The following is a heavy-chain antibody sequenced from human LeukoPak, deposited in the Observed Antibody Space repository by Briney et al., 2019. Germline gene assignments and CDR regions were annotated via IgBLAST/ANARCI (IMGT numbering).Heavy chain of an antibody. CDR3: VRDPPYSSGWSNGYFQH. D-gene: IGHD6-13*01. Sequence: ASVKVSCKASGYNFSSYGISWVRQAPGQGLEWMGWISGYNGDTKYPQKVQGRVTLTTDTSTTTAYMEMRSLRADETAVYYCVRDPPYSSGWSNGYFQHWGQGALVTVSS. J-gene: IGHJ1*01. CDR2: ISGYNGDT. V-gene: IGHV1-18*01. CDR1: GYNFSSYG.